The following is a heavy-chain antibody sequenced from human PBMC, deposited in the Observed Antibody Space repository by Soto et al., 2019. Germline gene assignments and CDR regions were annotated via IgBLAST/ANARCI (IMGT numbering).Heavy chain of an antibody. CDR1: GFTFDDYG. CDR3: ARGSSWYLERGVDY. CDR2: INWNGGST. V-gene: IGHV3-20*04. J-gene: IGHJ4*02. Sequence: GGSLRLSCAASGFTFDDYGMSWVRQAPGKGLEWVSGINWNGGSTGYADSVKGRITISRDNAKNSLYLQMNSLRAEDTALYYCARGSSWYLERGVDYWGQGTLVTVSS. D-gene: IGHD6-13*01.